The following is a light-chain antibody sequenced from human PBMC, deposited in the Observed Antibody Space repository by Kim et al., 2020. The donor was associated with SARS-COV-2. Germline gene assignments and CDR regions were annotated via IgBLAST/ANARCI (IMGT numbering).Light chain of an antibody. CDR2: EGS. CDR1: SSDVGSYNL. CDR3: CSYAGSYNYV. Sequence: GQSITISCTGTSSDVGSYNLVSWYQQHPGKAPKLMIYEGSKRPSGVSNRFSGSKSGNTASLTISGLQAEDEADYYCCSYAGSYNYVFGTGTKVTVL. V-gene: IGLV2-23*01. J-gene: IGLJ1*01.